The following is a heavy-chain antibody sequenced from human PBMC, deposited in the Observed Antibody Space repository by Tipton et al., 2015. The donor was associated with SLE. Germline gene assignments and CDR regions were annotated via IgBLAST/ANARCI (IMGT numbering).Heavy chain of an antibody. J-gene: IGHJ5*02. CDR2: IYYSGST. Sequence: LRLSCTVSGGSISSSSYYWGWIRQPPGKGLEWIGSIYYSGSTYYNPSLKSRVTISVDTSKNQFSLKLSSVTAADTAVYYCARGGGKADRGWFDPWGQGTLVTVSS. V-gene: IGHV4-39*07. CDR3: ARGGGKADRGWFDP. CDR1: GGSISSSSYY. D-gene: IGHD6-13*01.